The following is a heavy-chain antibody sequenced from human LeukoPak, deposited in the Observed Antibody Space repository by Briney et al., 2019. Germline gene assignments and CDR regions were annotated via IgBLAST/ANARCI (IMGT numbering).Heavy chain of an antibody. J-gene: IGHJ3*02. D-gene: IGHD3-22*01. V-gene: IGHV4-61*02. Sequence: SETLSLTCTVSGGSISSGSYYWSWIRQPAGKGLEWIARIYTSGSTNYNPSLKSRVTISVDTSKNQFSLKLSSVTAADTAVYYCARARYYDSSGYYSNDAFDIWGQGTMVTVSS. CDR2: IYTSGST. CDR1: GGSISSGSYY. CDR3: ARARYYDSSGYYSNDAFDI.